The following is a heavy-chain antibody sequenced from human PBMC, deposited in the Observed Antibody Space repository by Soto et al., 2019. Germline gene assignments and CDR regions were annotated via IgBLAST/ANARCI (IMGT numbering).Heavy chain of an antibody. CDR2: ISYDGSNQ. CDR1: GFTFNIYG. CDR3: AKDQASGQGSFDS. Sequence: GGSLRLSCAASGFTFNIYGMHWVRQAPDRGLEWVALISYDGSNQYYADSVKGRFTISRDNSKNTLFLQMNSLRADDTAVYYCAKDQASGQGSFDSWGQGTLVTVSS. J-gene: IGHJ4*02. V-gene: IGHV3-30*18.